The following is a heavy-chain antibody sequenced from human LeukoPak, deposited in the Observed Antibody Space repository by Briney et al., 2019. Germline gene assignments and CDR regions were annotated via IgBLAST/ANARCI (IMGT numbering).Heavy chain of an antibody. V-gene: IGHV3-23*01. J-gene: IGHJ4*02. CDR3: AKRSSGDDY. CDR2: VSGSGVST. Sequence: GGSLRLSCAASGFTFSSYAMTWVRQAPGKGLEWVSAVSGSGVSTYYADSVKGRFTISRDNSKNTLYLQMNSLRAEDTAVYYCAKRSSGDDYWGQGTLVTASS. D-gene: IGHD6-19*01. CDR1: GFTFSSYA.